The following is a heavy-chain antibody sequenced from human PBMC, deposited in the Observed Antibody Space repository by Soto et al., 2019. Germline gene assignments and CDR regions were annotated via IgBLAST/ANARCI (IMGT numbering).Heavy chain of an antibody. CDR3: ARDSSNMVRGNNWFVP. V-gene: IGHV4-34*01. CDR2: INHSGST. Sequence: SETLSLTCAVYGGSFSGYYWSWIRQPPGKGLEWIGEINHSGSTNYYPSLKSRVTISVDTSKNQFSLKLSSVTAADTAVYYCARDSSNMVRGNNWFVPWGQGTMVTVYS. CDR1: GGSFSGYY. J-gene: IGHJ5*02. D-gene: IGHD3-10*01.